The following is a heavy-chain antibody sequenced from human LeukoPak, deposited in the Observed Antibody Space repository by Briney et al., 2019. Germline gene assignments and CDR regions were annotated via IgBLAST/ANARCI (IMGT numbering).Heavy chain of an antibody. V-gene: IGHV4-34*01. D-gene: IGHD3-10*01. CDR2: INHSGST. CDR3: ARKQWFGEFKFDY. CDR1: GGSFSGYY. J-gene: IGHJ4*02. Sequence: SETLSLTCAVYGGSFSGYYWSWIRQPPGKGLEWIGEINHSGSTNYNPSLKSRVTISVDTSKNQFSLKLSSVTAADTAVYYCARKQWFGEFKFDYCGQGTLVTVSS.